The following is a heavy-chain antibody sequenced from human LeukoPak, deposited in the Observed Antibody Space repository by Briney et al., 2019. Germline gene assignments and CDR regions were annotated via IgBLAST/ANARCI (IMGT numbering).Heavy chain of an antibody. CDR1: GGTFSSYA. Sequence: SVKVSCKASGGTFSSYAISWVRQAPGQGLEWMGGIIPIFGTANYAQKFQGRVTITADKSTSTAYMELSSLRSEDTAVYYCARHIAVAGTDYYYMDVWGKGTTVTVSS. D-gene: IGHD6-19*01. J-gene: IGHJ6*03. V-gene: IGHV1-69*06. CDR2: IIPIFGTA. CDR3: ARHIAVAGTDYYYMDV.